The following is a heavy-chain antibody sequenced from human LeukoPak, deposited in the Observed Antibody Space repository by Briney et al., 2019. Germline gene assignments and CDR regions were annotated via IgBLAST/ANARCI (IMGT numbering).Heavy chain of an antibody. CDR3: ARSGFGELFIDY. J-gene: IGHJ4*02. D-gene: IGHD3-10*01. CDR2: ISSSSSYI. Sequence: KSGGSLRLSCAVSGFTVSGNYMNWVRQAPGKGLEWVSSISSSSSYIYYADSVKGRFTISRDNAKNSLYLQMNSLRAEDTAVYYCARSGFGELFIDYWGQGTLVTVSS. V-gene: IGHV3-21*01. CDR1: GFTVSGNY.